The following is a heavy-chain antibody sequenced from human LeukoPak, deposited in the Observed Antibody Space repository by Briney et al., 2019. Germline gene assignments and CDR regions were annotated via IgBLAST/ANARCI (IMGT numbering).Heavy chain of an antibody. CDR2: ISSSSSSYI. V-gene: IGHV3-21*01. D-gene: IGHD6-13*01. J-gene: IGHJ4*02. Sequence: PGGSLRLSYAASGFTFSSYGMHWVRQAPGRGVEWVSSISSSSSSYIYYAESVKGRFTISRANAKNSLYLQMDSLSPEDTAVYYCAAHLQIAAADNYDYWGQGTLVTVSS. CDR3: AAHLQIAAADNYDY. CDR1: GFTFSSYG.